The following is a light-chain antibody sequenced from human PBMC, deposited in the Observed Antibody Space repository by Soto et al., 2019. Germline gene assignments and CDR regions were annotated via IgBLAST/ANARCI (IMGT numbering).Light chain of an antibody. V-gene: IGLV2-14*01. Sequence: QSALTQPASVSGSPGQSITISCTGTSSDVGGYHYVSWYQQYPGKAPKAMIYDVSNRPSGVSNRFSGSKSGTTASLTISGLQAEDEADYYCSSYTSSITYVFGTGTKLTVL. CDR1: SSDVGGYHY. CDR2: DVS. CDR3: SSYTSSITYV. J-gene: IGLJ1*01.